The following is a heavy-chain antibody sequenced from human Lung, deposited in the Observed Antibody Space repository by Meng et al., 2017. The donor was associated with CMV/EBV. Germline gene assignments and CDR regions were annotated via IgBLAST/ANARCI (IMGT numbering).Heavy chain of an antibody. CDR2: INEDGSET. J-gene: IGHJ4*02. CDR3: ARDPRGDGGVTFDY. V-gene: IGHV3-7*01. CDR1: GFNFNNYW. Sequence: GEXXKISCVGSGFNFNNYWMNWVRQAPGKGLEWVANINEDGSETYYLDSVKGRFTISRDNAKNSLFLQMNSLRADDTAVYYCARDPRGDGGVTFDYWGQGXLVTGSS. D-gene: IGHD5-24*01.